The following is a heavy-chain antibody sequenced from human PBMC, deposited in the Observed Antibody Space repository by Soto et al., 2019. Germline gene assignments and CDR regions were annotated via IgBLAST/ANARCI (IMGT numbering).Heavy chain of an antibody. J-gene: IGHJ4*02. CDR3: ARLYCSSTSCYPGDY. Sequence: ASVKVSCKASGYTFTSYAMHWVRQAPGQRLEWMGWINAGNGNTKYSQKFQGRVTITRDTSASTAYMELSSLRSEDTAVYYCARLYCSSTSCYPGDYWGQGTLVTVSS. D-gene: IGHD2-2*01. CDR2: INAGNGNT. V-gene: IGHV1-3*01. CDR1: GYTFTSYA.